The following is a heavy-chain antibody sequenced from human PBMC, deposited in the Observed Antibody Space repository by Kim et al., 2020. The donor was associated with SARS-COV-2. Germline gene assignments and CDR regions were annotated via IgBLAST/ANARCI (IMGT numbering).Heavy chain of an antibody. CDR2: IYSGGST. CDR1: GFTVSSNY. J-gene: IGHJ4*02. Sequence: VGSLRLSCASSGFTVSSNYMIWVRQAPVNGLDGVSVIYSGGSTYYADSVKGRFTISRDNSKNTLYLQMNSLRAEDTAVYYCARIVGATGFVRYWGQGTLVTVSS. V-gene: IGHV3-66*01. D-gene: IGHD1-26*01. CDR3: ARIVGATGFVRY.